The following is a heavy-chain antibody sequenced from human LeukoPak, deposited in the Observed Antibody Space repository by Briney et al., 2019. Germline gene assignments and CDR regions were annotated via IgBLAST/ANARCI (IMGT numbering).Heavy chain of an antibody. V-gene: IGHV3-53*01. Sequence: GGSLRLSCAASGFTVSSNYMSWVRQAPGKGLEWVSVIYSGGSTYYADSVKGRFTISRDNSKNTLYLQMSSLRAEDTAVYYCARGPTLELRSSSWYYFDYWGQGTLVTVSS. CDR2: IYSGGST. CDR1: GFTVSSNY. D-gene: IGHD6-13*01. J-gene: IGHJ4*02. CDR3: ARGPTLELRSSSWYYFDY.